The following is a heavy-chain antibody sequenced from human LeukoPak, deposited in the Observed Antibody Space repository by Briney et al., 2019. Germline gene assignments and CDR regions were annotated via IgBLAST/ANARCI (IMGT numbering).Heavy chain of an antibody. CDR3: ARVEYCGGDCYATPKYFQH. CDR1: GYTFTGYY. V-gene: IGHV1-2*02. CDR2: INPNSGGT. Sequence: EASVKVSCKASGYTFTGYYMHWVRQAPGQGLEWMGWINPNSGGTNYAQKFQGRVTMTRDTSISTAYMELSRLRSDDTAVYYCARVEYCGGDCYATPKYFQHWGQGTLVTVSP. D-gene: IGHD2-21*02. J-gene: IGHJ1*01.